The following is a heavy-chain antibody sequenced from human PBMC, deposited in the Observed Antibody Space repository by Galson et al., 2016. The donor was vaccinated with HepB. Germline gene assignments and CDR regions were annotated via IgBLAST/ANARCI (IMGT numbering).Heavy chain of an antibody. Sequence: SETLSLTCNVSGGSITNYYWIWIRQPPGKGLEWIGYIYYNKNTDYSPSLKSRVTMSADTSKNQFSLKLSSVTAADTAVYYCAVAKGRYFDWLLYGLDVWGQGTLVSVSS. D-gene: IGHD3-9*01. V-gene: IGHV4-59*01. CDR2: IYYNKNT. J-gene: IGHJ4*02. CDR1: GGSITNYY. CDR3: AVAKGRYFDWLLYGLDV.